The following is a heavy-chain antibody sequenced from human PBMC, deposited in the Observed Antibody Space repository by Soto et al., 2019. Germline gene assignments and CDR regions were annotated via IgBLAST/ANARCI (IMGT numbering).Heavy chain of an antibody. CDR3: VRSYCADSVSCNWFDP. D-gene: IGHD2-8*02. Sequence: QVQLQESGPGLVKSSETLSLTCSVSGDSSSTYYWGWIRQPPGKGLEWIGYINYSGRSNHNPSLKRRLSISVDASKNHVSLKLTSVTAADTAVYYCVRSYCADSVSCNWFDPWGQGTLVVVSS. CDR2: INYSGRS. V-gene: IGHV4-59*01. J-gene: IGHJ5*02. CDR1: GDSSSTYY.